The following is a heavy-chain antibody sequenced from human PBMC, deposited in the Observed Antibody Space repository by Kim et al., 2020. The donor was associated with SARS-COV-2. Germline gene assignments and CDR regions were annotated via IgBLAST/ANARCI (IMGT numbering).Heavy chain of an antibody. CDR2: IIPIFGTA. V-gene: IGHV1-69*06. CDR1: GGTFSTSG. CDR3: ARVGGATSKPALDV. D-gene: IGHD3-16*01. Sequence: SVKVSCKASGGTFSTSGISWVRQAPGQGLEWMGGIIPIFGTANYAQRFQGRVTITADRSTSTAYLELSSLKFDDTAVFYCARVGGATSKPALDVWGQGT. J-gene: IGHJ3*01.